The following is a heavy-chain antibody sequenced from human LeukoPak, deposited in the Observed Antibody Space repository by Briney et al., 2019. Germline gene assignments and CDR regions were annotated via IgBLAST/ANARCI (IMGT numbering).Heavy chain of an antibody. CDR1: GFTFSDYY. CDR2: ISSSGSTI. J-gene: IGHJ4*02. V-gene: IGHV3-11*01. D-gene: IGHD5-18*01. CDR3: ARVSGRIQLWLKEYYFDY. Sequence: GGSLRLSCAASGFTFSDYYMSWIRQAPGKGLEWVSYISSSGSTIYYADSVKGRFTISRDNAKNSLYLQMNSLRAEDTAVYYCARVSGRIQLWLKEYYFDYWGQGTLVTVSS.